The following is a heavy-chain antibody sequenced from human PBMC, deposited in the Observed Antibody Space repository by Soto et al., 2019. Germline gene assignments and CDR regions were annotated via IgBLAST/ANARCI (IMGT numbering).Heavy chain of an antibody. CDR1: GGSFSCYS. CDR3: ARAPYSGHWNQPWQTPRRPGNYGMDV. Sequence: PSETLSLTCAVSGGSFSCYSWNWVRHPPGKGLEWIGEINHRGDTNYNPSLKSRITISVDTSKNQVSLNLTSVTAADTSVYFCARAPYSGHWNQPWQTPRRPGNYGMDVWGQGTTVTVSS. V-gene: IGHV4-34*01. J-gene: IGHJ6*02. CDR2: INHRGDT. D-gene: IGHD1-26*01.